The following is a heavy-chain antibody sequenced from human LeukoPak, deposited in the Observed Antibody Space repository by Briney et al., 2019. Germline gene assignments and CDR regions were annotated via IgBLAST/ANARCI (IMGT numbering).Heavy chain of an antibody. D-gene: IGHD5/OR15-5a*01. CDR2: ISSSSSYI. CDR1: GFTFSSYS. V-gene: IGHV3-21*01. CDR3: ARVPTLGVSSGY. Sequence: GGSLRLSCAASGFTFSSYSMNWVRQAPGKGLEWVSSISSSSSYIYYADSVKGRFTISRDNAKNSLYLQMNSLRAEDTAVYYCARVPTLGVSSGYWGQGTLVTVSS. J-gene: IGHJ4*02.